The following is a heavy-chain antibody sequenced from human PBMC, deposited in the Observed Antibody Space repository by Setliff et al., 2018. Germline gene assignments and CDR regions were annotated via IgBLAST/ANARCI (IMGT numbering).Heavy chain of an antibody. CDR3: ARASRFGTTVYRGYYYMDV. V-gene: IGHV7-4-1*02. Sequence: ASVKVSCKASGYTFSTYAIIWMRQAPGQGLEWMGWINTNTGNPSYAQGFTGRFVFSLDTSVSTAYLQISSLKAEDTAVYYCARASRFGTTVYRGYYYMDVWGKGTTVTVSS. J-gene: IGHJ6*03. D-gene: IGHD4-4*01. CDR1: GYTFSTYA. CDR2: INTNTGNP.